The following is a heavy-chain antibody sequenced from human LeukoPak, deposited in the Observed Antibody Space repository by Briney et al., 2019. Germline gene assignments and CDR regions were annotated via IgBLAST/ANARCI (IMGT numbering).Heavy chain of an antibody. CDR2: IYYSGST. J-gene: IGHJ4*02. V-gene: IGHV4-59*01. CDR3: ARGVNSGYFDY. CDR1: GGSISSYY. D-gene: IGHD1-26*01. Sequence: SETLPLTCTVSGGSISSYYWSWIRQPPGKGLEWIGYIYYSGSTNYSPSLKSRVTISLDTSKNQFSLKLSSVTAADTAVYYCARGVNSGYFDYCGQGTLVTVSS.